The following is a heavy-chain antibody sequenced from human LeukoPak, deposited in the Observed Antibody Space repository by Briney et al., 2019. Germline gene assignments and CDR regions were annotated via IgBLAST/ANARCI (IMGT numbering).Heavy chain of an antibody. CDR3: VRGRSNNYFDY. D-gene: IGHD4-11*01. CDR1: GFAFHIYG. V-gene: IGHV3-33*01. Sequence: GGSLRLSCAASGFAFHIYGMRWVRQAPGKGLEWVAFIWADGTRQFYADSVKGRFTISRDNSNYTVYLHMNSLKAEDTALYYCVRGRSNNYFDYWGQGTLLTVSS. J-gene: IGHJ4*02. CDR2: IWADGTRQ.